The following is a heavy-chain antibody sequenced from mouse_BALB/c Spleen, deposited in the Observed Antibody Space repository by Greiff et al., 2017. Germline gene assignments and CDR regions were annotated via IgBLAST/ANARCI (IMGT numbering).Heavy chain of an antibody. CDR2: INPSTGYT. CDR3: YGSRDWYFDV. J-gene: IGHJ1*01. V-gene: IGHV1-7*01. D-gene: IGHD1-1*01. CDR1: GYTFTSYW. Sequence: QVQLQQSGAELAKPGASVKMSCKASGYTFTSYWMHWVNQRPGQGLEWIGYINPSTGYTEYNQKFKDKATLTADKSSSTAYMQLSSLTSEDSAVYYCYGSRDWYFDVWGAGTTVTVSS.